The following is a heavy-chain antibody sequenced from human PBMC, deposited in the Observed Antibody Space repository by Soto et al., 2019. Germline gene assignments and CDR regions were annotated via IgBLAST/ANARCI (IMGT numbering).Heavy chain of an antibody. CDR3: ARQPPGGASITLYAMDV. J-gene: IGHJ6*02. CDR1: GFTFSIYW. D-gene: IGHD3-3*01. Sequence: PGGSLRLSFAASGFTFSIYWMHWGRQSPGKGLVWVSRINIDGMSTSYADSVKGRFTISSDNANNTLYLQMTSLSAEATAVYYCARQPPGGASITLYAMDVWGQGTPVTVSS. CDR2: INIDGMST. V-gene: IGHV3-74*01.